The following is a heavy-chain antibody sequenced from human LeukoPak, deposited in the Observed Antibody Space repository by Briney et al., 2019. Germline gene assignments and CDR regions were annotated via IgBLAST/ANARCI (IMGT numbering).Heavy chain of an antibody. CDR1: GFTFSSYA. CDR2: ISGSGGST. D-gene: IGHD1-26*01. CDR3: AKDRSIVGATSDY. J-gene: IGHJ4*02. V-gene: IGHV3-23*01. Sequence: PGGSLRLSCAASGFTFSSYAMSWVRQAPGKGLEWVSAISGSGGSTYYADSVKGRFTISRDSSKNTLYLQMNSLRAEDTAVYYCAKDRSIVGATSDYWGQGTLVTVSS.